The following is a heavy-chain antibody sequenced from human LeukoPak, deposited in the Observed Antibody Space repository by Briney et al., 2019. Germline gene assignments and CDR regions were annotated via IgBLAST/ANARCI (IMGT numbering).Heavy chain of an antibody. CDR1: GGSVSSGSYY. J-gene: IGHJ4*02. D-gene: IGHD5-12*01. CDR3: ARDRDGGYNFDY. Sequence: TETLSLTCTVSGGSVSSGSYYWSWIRQPPGKGLEWIGYIYYSGSTNYNPSLKSRVTISVDTSKNQFSLKLSSVTAADMAVYYCARDRDGGYNFDYWGQGTLVTVSS. V-gene: IGHV4-61*01. CDR2: IYYSGST.